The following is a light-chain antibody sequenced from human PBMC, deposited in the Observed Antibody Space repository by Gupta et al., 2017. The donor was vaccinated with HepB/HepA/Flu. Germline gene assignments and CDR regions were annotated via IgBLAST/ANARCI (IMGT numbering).Light chain of an antibody. CDR2: AAS. Sequence: ESLLTQSPDTLSLSPGESATLSCRALHSINCDFLVWYQQKPGQAPRLLIYAASRDATGVPDRFSGSGSGTEFTLTINRLEPEDFAVYYCQHEDNLPWAFGQGTKVEIK. V-gene: IGKV3-20*01. CDR3: QHEDNLPWA. J-gene: IGKJ1*01. CDR1: HSINCDF.